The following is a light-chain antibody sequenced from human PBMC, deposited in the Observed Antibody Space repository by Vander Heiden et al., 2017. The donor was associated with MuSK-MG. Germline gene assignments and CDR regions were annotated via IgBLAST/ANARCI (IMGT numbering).Light chain of an antibody. Sequence: VLTQSPGTLSLSPGERASLSCRASQSVSSSYLAWYQQKPGQAPRLFIFGASSRATGIPDRFSGSGSGTDFTLTITRLEPEDFAVYYCQQYGSSPWTFGQGTKVEIK. CDR2: GAS. CDR3: QQYGSSPWT. J-gene: IGKJ1*01. V-gene: IGKV3-20*01. CDR1: QSVSSSY.